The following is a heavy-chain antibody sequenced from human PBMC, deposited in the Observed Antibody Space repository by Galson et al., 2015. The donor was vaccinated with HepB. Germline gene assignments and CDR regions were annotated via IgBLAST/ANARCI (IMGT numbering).Heavy chain of an antibody. D-gene: IGHD6-19*01. V-gene: IGHV3-9*01. J-gene: IGHJ3*02. CDR2: ISWNSGSI. CDR1: GFTFDDYA. Sequence: SLRLSCAASGFTFDDYAMHWVRQAPGKGLGWVSGISWNSGSIGYADSVKGRFTISRDNAKNSLYLQMNSLRAEDTALYYCAKDIKGRYSSAWYSSDAFDIWGQGTMVTVSS. CDR3: AKDIKGRYSSAWYSSDAFDI.